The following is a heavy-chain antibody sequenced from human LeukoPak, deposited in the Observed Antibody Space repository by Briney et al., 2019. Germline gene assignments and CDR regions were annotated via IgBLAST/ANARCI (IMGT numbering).Heavy chain of an antibody. Sequence: RPSETLSLTCTVSGGSISSSSYYWGWIRQPPGKGLEWIGSIYYSGSTYYNPSLKSRVTISVDTSKNQFSLKLSSVTAADTAVYYCARVPHPSYSSGWYDFDYWGQGTLVIVSS. V-gene: IGHV4-39*07. D-gene: IGHD6-19*01. CDR2: IYYSGST. CDR1: GGSISSSSYY. J-gene: IGHJ4*02. CDR3: ARVPHPSYSSGWYDFDY.